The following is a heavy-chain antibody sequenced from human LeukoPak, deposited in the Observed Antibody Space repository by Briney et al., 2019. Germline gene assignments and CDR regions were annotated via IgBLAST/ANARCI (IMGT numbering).Heavy chain of an antibody. CDR3: AREVGAAAGHYYFDY. CDR1: GFTFSSYS. V-gene: IGHV3-48*01. CDR2: ISSSSSTI. J-gene: IGHJ4*02. Sequence: GGSLRLSCAASGFTFSSYSMNWVRQAPGKGLEWVSYISSSSSTIYYADSVKGRFTISRDNVKNSLYLQMNSLRAEDTAVYYCAREVGAAAGHYYFDYWGQGTLVTVSS. D-gene: IGHD6-13*01.